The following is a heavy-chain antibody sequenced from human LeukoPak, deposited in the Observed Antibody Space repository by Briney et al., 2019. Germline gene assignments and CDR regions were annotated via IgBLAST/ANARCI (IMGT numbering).Heavy chain of an antibody. J-gene: IGHJ4*02. V-gene: IGHV3-23*01. Sequence: GGSLRLSCAAFSGFAMSWVRQAPGRGLEWVSAINGRGDDTYYPDSVKGRFTISRDNSNNTLYLQMNSLRGEDTAVYYCAKGHRSSSSFFDSWGQGILVTVSS. CDR3: AKGHRSSSSFFDS. D-gene: IGHD6-19*01. CDR2: INGRGDDT. CDR1: SGFA.